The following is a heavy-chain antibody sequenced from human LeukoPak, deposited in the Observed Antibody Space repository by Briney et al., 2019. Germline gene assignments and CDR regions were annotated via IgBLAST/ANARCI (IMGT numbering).Heavy chain of an antibody. Sequence: GGSLRLSCAASGFTFSSYAMSWVRQAPGKGLEWVSAISGSGGSTYYADSVKGRFTISRDNSKNTLYLQMNSLRAEDTAVYYCAKLKACTNGVCYTGWFDPWGQGTLVTVSS. V-gene: IGHV3-23*01. D-gene: IGHD2-8*01. CDR3: AKLKACTNGVCYTGWFDP. CDR2: ISGSGGST. CDR1: GFTFSSYA. J-gene: IGHJ5*02.